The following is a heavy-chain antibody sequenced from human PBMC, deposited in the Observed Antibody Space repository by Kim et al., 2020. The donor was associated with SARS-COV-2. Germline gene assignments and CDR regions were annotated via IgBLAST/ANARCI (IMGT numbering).Heavy chain of an antibody. CDR1: GFTFSSYA. CDR3: TKCGSFHSGSYYSTY. Sequence: GGSLRLSCAASGFTFSSYAMTWVRQAPGKGLEWVSSISGGGGVTYYADSVKGRFTISRDNSKNTLYLQMNSLRAEDTAVYYCTKCGSFHSGSYYSTYWGQGTLVTGSS. D-gene: IGHD3-10*01. CDR2: ISGGGGVT. J-gene: IGHJ4*02. V-gene: IGHV3-23*01.